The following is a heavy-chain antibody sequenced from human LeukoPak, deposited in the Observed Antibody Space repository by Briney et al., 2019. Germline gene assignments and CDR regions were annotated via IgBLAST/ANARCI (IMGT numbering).Heavy chain of an antibody. J-gene: IGHJ4*02. CDR2: SGSGGDT. V-gene: IGHV3-23*01. CDR3: AKARGATYGTYYFDY. Sequence: PGGSLRLSCAASGVTFSSYARNWVRQAPGKGLEWVSISGSGGDTYYADSVKGRFTISRDNSKNTLYLQMNSLRAEDTAVYYCAKARGATYGTYYFDYWGQGTLVTVSS. CDR1: GVTFSSYA. D-gene: IGHD4/OR15-4a*01.